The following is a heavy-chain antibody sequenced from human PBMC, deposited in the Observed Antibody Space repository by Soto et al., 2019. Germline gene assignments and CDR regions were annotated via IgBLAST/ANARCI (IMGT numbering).Heavy chain of an antibody. V-gene: IGHV3-9*01. CDR2: ITWNSGKI. CDR3: VKSKENFAYNAFRTYHY. Sequence: DVQLLESGGGLVQPGGSLRITYTASGFTFEEYTMDWVRQAQGKGPEWVSGITWNSGKINYADSVKGRFSISRDNSKNDLYLQMDSLRTEDTALYYYVKSKENFAYNAFRTYHYSGQGTQVTVSA. CDR1: GFTFEEYT. J-gene: IGHJ4*02. D-gene: IGHD1-20*01.